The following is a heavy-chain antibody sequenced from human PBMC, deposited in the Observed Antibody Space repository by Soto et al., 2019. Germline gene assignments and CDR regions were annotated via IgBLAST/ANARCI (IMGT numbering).Heavy chain of an antibody. J-gene: IGHJ6*02. Sequence: ESLTISCTGSGYSFTIYWIGLVRQMPGKGLEWMGIIYPGDSGTRYSPSFQGQVTISADKSISTAYLHWSSLKASDTAMYYCARHGPRVYYDNSDYYYYGMDVWGQGTTVTVSS. V-gene: IGHV5-51*01. D-gene: IGHD3-22*01. CDR2: IYPGDSGT. CDR1: GYSFTIYW. CDR3: ARHGPRVYYDNSDYYYYGMDV.